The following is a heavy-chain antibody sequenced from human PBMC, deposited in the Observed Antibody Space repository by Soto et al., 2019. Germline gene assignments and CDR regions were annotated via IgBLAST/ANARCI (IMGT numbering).Heavy chain of an antibody. J-gene: IGHJ6*02. CDR1: GYTFTGHY. CDR2: LKSDNGGT. V-gene: IGHV1-2*02. Sequence: QVQLVQSGAQVKPPGASVKVSCKASGYTFTGHYMHWVRQVSGKRLEHLGWLKSDNGGTYYAPKFQGRVPFTRDTSTSTAYMELSGLQSDDTAVYFCARGLCPLGSGSACPLYGLDIWGQGTT. CDR3: ARGLCPLGSGSACPLYGLDI. D-gene: IGHD3-10*01.